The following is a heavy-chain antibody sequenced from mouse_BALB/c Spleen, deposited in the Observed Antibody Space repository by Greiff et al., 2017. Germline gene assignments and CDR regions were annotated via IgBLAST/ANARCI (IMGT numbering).Heavy chain of an antibody. J-gene: IGHJ4*01. CDR2: ISDGGSYT. Sequence: EVQLVESGGGLVKPGGSLKLSCAASGFTFSDYYMYWVRQTPEERLEWVATISDGGSYTYYPDSVKGRFTISRDNAKNNLYLQLSSLKSEDTAMYYCARSGTSYAMDYWGQGTSVTVSS. V-gene: IGHV5-4*02. D-gene: IGHD3-1*01. CDR3: ARSGTSYAMDY. CDR1: GFTFSDYY.